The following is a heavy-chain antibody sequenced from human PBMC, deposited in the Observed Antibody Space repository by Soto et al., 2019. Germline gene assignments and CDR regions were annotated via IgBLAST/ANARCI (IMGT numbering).Heavy chain of an antibody. J-gene: IGHJ4*02. CDR1: GYTFTSYA. Sequence: ASVQVSCKASGYTFTSYAMHWVRQAPGQRLEWMGWINAGNGNTKYSQKFQGRVTITRDTSASTAYMELSSLRSEDTAVYYCARVGDIVVVPAADYWGQGTLVTVSS. V-gene: IGHV1-3*01. CDR2: INAGNGNT. D-gene: IGHD2-2*01. CDR3: ARVGDIVVVPAADY.